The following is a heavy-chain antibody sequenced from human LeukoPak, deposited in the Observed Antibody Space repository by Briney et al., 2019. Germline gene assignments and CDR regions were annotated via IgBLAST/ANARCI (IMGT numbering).Heavy chain of an antibody. Sequence: ASVKVSCKASGGTFSSFALSWVRQAPGQGLEWMGWINPNSGGTNYAQKFQGWVTMTRDTSISTAYMELSRLRSDDTAVYYCARAASSSLTSFDYWGQGTLVTVSS. CDR3: ARAASSSLTSFDY. V-gene: IGHV1-2*04. D-gene: IGHD6-13*01. CDR1: GGTFSSFA. J-gene: IGHJ4*02. CDR2: INPNSGGT.